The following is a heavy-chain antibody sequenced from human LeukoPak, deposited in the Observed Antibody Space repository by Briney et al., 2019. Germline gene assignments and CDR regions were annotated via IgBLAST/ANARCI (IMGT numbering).Heavy chain of an antibody. CDR2: IQQDGSEK. CDR3: AELGITMIGGV. CDR1: GVNFYTYY. D-gene: IGHD3-10*02. V-gene: IGHV3-7*01. J-gene: IGHJ6*04. Sequence: GGSLRLSCVVSGVNFYTYYMSWVRQAPGKGLEWVASIQQDGSEKNYVDSVKGRFTISRDNAKSSLYLQVNSLRAEDTAVYYCAELGITMIGGVWGKGTTVTISS.